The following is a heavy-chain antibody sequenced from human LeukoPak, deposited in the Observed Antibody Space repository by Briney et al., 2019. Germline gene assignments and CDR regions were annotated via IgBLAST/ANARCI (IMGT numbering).Heavy chain of an antibody. CDR3: ASEGSGSYDY. J-gene: IGHJ4*02. Sequence: GSLRLSCAASGFTFSNAWMSWVRQAPGKGLEWIGNIYYRGSTNYNPSLRSRVIISVDTSKNHFSLKLNSVTAADTAVYYCASEGSGSYDYWGQGTLVTVSS. D-gene: IGHD3-10*01. V-gene: IGHV4-59*01. CDR2: IYYRGST. CDR1: GFTFSNAW.